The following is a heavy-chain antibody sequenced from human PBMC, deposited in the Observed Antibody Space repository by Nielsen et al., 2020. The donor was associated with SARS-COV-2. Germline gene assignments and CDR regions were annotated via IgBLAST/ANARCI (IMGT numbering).Heavy chain of an antibody. D-gene: IGHD6-13*01. V-gene: IGHV1-58*01. J-gene: IGHJ6*02. CDR2: IVVGSGST. CDR3: AAGTIAAAALGFYYYYGMDV. CDR1: GFTFTSSA. Sequence: SVKVSCKASGFTFTSSAVQWVRQARGQRLEWIGWIVVGSGSTNYAQKFQERVTITRDMSTSTAYMELSSLRSEDTAVYYCAAGTIAAAALGFYYYYGMDVWGQGTTVTVSS.